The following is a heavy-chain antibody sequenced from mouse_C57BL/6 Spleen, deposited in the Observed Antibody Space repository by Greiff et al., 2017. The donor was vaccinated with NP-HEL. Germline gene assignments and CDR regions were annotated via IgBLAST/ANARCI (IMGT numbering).Heavy chain of an antibody. D-gene: IGHD1-1*01. CDR1: GFTFSDYG. J-gene: IGHJ3*01. Sequence: EVQVVESGGGLVKPGGSLKLSCAASGFTFSDYGMHWVRQAPEKGLEWVAYISSGSSTIYYADTVKGRFTISRDNAKNTLFLQMTSLRSEDTAMYYCARRHYGSSYWFAYWGQGTLVTVSA. V-gene: IGHV5-17*01. CDR3: ARRHYGSSYWFAY. CDR2: ISSGSSTI.